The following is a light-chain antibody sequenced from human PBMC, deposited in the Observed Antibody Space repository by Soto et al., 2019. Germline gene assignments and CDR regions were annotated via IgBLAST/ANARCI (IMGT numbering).Light chain of an antibody. V-gene: IGKV3-20*01. J-gene: IGKJ2*01. CDR1: QSVTSNY. CDR3: QQYGSSPYT. Sequence: EIVLTQSPGTLSLSPGERATLSCRASQSVTSNYLAWYQQEPGQAPRLLIYGASSRATGIPDRFSGSGSGTDFTLTINRLEPEDFAVYYCQQYGSSPYTFGQGTKLEIK. CDR2: GAS.